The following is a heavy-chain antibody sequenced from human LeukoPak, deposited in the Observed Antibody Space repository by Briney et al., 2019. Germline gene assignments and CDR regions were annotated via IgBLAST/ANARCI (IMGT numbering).Heavy chain of an antibody. J-gene: IGHJ3*02. D-gene: IGHD2-21*02. CDR3: ARAPCGGDCYSGAFDI. CDR2: IIPIFGTA. CDR1: GGTFSSYA. V-gene: IGHV1-69*01. Sequence: VASVKVSCKASGGTFSSYAISWVRQAPGQGLEWMGGIIPIFGTANYAQKFQGRVTITADESTSTAYMELSSLRSEDTAVYYCARAPCGGDCYSGAFDIWGQGTMVTVSS.